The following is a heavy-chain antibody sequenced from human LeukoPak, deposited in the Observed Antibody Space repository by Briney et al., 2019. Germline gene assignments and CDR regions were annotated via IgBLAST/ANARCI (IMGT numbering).Heavy chain of an antibody. CDR1: GLTFSSYS. D-gene: IGHD5-24*01. CDR3: ARGDGFHYFDY. J-gene: IGHJ4*02. Sequence: GGSLILSCVVSGLTFSSYSMNWVRRAPGKGLEWVSHISSSTSAIYYADSVRGRFTISRVNAQNSLYLHMSSLRDEDTAVYYCARGDGFHYFDYWGQGALVTVSS. CDR2: ISSSTSAI. V-gene: IGHV3-48*02.